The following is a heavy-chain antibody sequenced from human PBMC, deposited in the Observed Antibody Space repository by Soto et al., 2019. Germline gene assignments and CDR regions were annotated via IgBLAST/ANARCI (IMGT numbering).Heavy chain of an antibody. J-gene: IGHJ6*02. CDR3: ARLRGGYYYYGMDV. CDR1: TGSINSCY. CDR2: IYTTGST. Sequence: SETLSLTCTVSTGSINSCYWSWIRQPAGKGLEWIGRIYTTGSTTYNPSLKSRVTMSVDTSEKQVSLNLTSVTAADTAVYYCARLRGGYYYYGMDVWGQGTTVTVSS. D-gene: IGHD3-16*01. V-gene: IGHV4-4*07.